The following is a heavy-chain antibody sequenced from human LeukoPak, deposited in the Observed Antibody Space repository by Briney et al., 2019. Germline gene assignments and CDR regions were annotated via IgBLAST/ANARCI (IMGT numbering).Heavy chain of an antibody. Sequence: SETLSLTCTVSGGSISSYYWSWIRQPPGEGLEWIGYIYYSGSTNYNPSRKSRVTMSVDTSKNQFSLELTSVTAADTAVYYCSREGPPGSYYSAYYGMDVWGQGTTVTVSS. J-gene: IGHJ6*02. CDR3: SREGPPGSYYSAYYGMDV. CDR1: GGSISSYY. CDR2: IYYSGST. D-gene: IGHD3-10*01. V-gene: IGHV4-59*01.